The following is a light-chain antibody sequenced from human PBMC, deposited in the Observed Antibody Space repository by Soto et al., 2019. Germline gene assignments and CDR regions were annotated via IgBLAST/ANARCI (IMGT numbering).Light chain of an antibody. CDR2: DAS. J-gene: IGKJ4*01. CDR1: QSVSSW. CDR3: QQYNSYSLT. Sequence: DIQMTQSPSTLSASVGDRVTITWRASQSVSSWLAWYQQKAGKARKLLSYDASSLESGVPARFRGSGYGTEFTLTISSLQPDDFATYYCQQYNSYSLTFGGGTKVDIK. V-gene: IGKV1-5*01.